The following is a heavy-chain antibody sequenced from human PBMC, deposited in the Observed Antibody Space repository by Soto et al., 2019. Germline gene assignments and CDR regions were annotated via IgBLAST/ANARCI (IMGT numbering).Heavy chain of an antibody. CDR1: GGSISSGDYY. Sequence: SETLSLTCTVSGGSISSGDYYWSWIRQPPGKGLEWIGYIYYSGSTYYNPSLKSRVTISVDTSKNQFSLKLSSVTAADTAVYYCARDSIAAAGNGYWGQGTLVTVSS. CDR2: IYYSGST. J-gene: IGHJ4*02. CDR3: ARDSIAAAGNGY. D-gene: IGHD6-13*01. V-gene: IGHV4-30-4*01.